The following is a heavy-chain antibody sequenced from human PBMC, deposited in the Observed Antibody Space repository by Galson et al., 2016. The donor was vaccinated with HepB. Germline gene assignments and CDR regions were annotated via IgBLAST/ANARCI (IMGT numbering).Heavy chain of an antibody. D-gene: IGHD5-24*01. CDR1: GFTFSDYS. V-gene: IGHV3-21*01. CDR2: ISRSGDYI. CDR3: TTDGVQMATNPIDY. Sequence: SLRLSCAASGFTFSDYSMNWVRQAPGKGLEWVSAISRSGDYISYADSVKGRFTSSRDNAKNSVYLQMDTLRAEDTAVYYFTTDGVQMATNPIDYWGQGTLVTVSS. J-gene: IGHJ4*02.